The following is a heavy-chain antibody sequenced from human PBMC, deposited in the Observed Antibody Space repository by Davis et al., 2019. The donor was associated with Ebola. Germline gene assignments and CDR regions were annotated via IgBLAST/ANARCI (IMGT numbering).Heavy chain of an antibody. V-gene: IGHV5-51*01. CDR2: IYPGDSDT. J-gene: IGHJ4*02. CDR1: GYSFTSYW. CDR3: TRGHGWTDS. Sequence: GESLKISCKGSGYSFTSYWIGWVRQMPGKGLEWMGIIYPGDSDTRYSPSFQGQVTISVDKSINTVYLQWNSLMTSDTAMYYCTRGHGWTDSWGQGTLVTVSS. D-gene: IGHD2-15*01.